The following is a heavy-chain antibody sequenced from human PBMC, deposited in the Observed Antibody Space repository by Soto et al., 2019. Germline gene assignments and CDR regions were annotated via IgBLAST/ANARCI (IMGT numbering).Heavy chain of an antibody. D-gene: IGHD3-3*01. J-gene: IGHJ4*02. CDR1: GGSISSGDYY. V-gene: IGHV4-30-4*01. CDR2: IYYSWST. Sequence: QVQLQESGPGLVKPSQTLSLTCTVAGGSISSGDYYWSWIRQPPGKGLEWIGYIYYSWSTYYNPSLKSRVTISVDTSKNQYSLKLSSVTAADTAVYYCARGGYDIWSGYYRRAGVFYYFDYWGQGTLVTVSS. CDR3: ARGGYDIWSGYYRRAGVFYYFDY.